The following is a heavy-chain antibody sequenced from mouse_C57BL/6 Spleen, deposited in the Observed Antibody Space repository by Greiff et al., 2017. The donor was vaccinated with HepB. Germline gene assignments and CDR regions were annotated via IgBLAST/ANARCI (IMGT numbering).Heavy chain of an antibody. D-gene: IGHD2-1*01. V-gene: IGHV1-59*01. CDR3: ARSYGNYLDY. Sequence: QVQLQQPGAELVRPGTSVKLSCKASGYTFTSYWMHWVKQRPGQGLEWIGVIDPSDSYTNYNQKFKGKATLTVDTSSSTAYMQLSSLTSEDSAVYYCARSYGNYLDYRGQGTTLTVSS. J-gene: IGHJ2*01. CDR2: IDPSDSYT. CDR1: GYTFTSYW.